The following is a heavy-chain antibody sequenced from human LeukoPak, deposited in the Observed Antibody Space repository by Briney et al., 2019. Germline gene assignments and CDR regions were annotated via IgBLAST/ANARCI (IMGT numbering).Heavy chain of an antibody. CDR2: IYPGDSDT. V-gene: IGHV5-51*01. Sequence: GESLKISSKGSGSSFTSYWIGWVRQLPGKGLEWMGIIYPGDSDTRYSPSFQGQVTISADKSISTAYLQWSSLKASDTAMYYCALIVVVTAIGGWFDPWGQGTLVTVSS. D-gene: IGHD2-21*02. CDR3: ALIVVVTAIGGWFDP. J-gene: IGHJ5*02. CDR1: GSSFTSYW.